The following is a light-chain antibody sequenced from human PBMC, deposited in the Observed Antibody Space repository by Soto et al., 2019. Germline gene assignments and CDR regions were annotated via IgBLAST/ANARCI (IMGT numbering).Light chain of an antibody. Sequence: DTVLTQSPGTLSLTSGERATLSCRASQSISGTYLAWYQQKPGQSPRLLIYSASTRAPGIPDRFSGSGSGTDFTLTISILEPEAFAVYYCQHYGSSPSTFGRGTKVEIK. CDR3: QHYGSSPST. V-gene: IGKV3-20*01. CDR1: QSISGTY. J-gene: IGKJ1*01. CDR2: SAS.